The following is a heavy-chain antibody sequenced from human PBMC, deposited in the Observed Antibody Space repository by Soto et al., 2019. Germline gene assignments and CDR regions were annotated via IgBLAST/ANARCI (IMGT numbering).Heavy chain of an antibody. J-gene: IGHJ4*02. V-gene: IGHV4-4*02. CDR1: GGSISTSNW. CDR2: IYHSGST. D-gene: IGHD6-6*01. CDR3: ARRYGSCFDY. Sequence: SETLSLTCAVSGGSISTSNWWSWVRQPPGKGLEWIGEIYHSGSTNYNPSFKSRVAMSVDKSKNQFSLKLSSVTAADTALYYCARRYGSCFDYWGQGTLVTVSS.